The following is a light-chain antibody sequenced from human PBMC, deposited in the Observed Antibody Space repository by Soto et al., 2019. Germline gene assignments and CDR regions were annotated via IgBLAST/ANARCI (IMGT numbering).Light chain of an antibody. Sequence: QSVLPQPASVSGSPGQSITISCTGTSSDVGGYNYASWYQQHPGKAPKPIIYDVTNRPSGVSNRFSGSKSGNTASLTISGLQAEDEADYYCSSYTSSSTYVFGTGTKVTVL. V-gene: IGLV2-14*01. CDR1: SSDVGGYNY. J-gene: IGLJ1*01. CDR3: SSYTSSSTYV. CDR2: DVT.